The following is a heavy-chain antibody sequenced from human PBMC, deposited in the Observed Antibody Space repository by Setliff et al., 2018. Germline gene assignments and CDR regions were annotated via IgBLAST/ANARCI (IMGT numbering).Heavy chain of an antibody. V-gene: IGHV4-4*07. CDR1: GGSISGYY. CDR2: MYGNS. J-gene: IGHJ3*02. CDR3: ARGPGAATGEGFDI. D-gene: IGHD7-27*01. Sequence: SETLSLTCTVSGGSISGYYWTWIRQPAGKGLEWIGRMYGNSNYNPSLKSRVTMSIDTSKNKFSLKLSSVTAADTAVYYCARGPGAATGEGFDIWAKGQWSPSPQ.